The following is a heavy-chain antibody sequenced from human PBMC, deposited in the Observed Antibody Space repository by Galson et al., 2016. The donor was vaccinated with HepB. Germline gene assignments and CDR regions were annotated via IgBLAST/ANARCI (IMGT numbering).Heavy chain of an antibody. Sequence: SLRLSCAASGFSFSDYWMTWVRQAPGKGLEWVANIKQDGSEKYYVDSVKGRFTISRDNAKNSLYLRMNSLRAEDTAIYYCVSRRHIAADGVDWGQGILVTVS. CDR1: GFSFSDYW. J-gene: IGHJ4*02. V-gene: IGHV3-7*02. D-gene: IGHD6-13*01. CDR3: VSRRHIAADGVD. CDR2: IKQDGSEK.